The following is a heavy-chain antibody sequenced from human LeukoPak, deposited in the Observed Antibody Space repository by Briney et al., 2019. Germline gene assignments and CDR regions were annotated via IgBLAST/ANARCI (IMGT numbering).Heavy chain of an antibody. Sequence: GGSLRLSYAASGFTFSSYSMNWVRQARGKGLEWVSSISSSSSYIYYADSVKGRFTISRDNAKNSLYLQMNSLRAEDTAVYDCARGLRGATDAFDIWCQGTMVTVSS. J-gene: IGHJ3*02. CDR2: ISSSSSYI. CDR1: GFTFSSYS. D-gene: IGHD1-26*01. CDR3: ARGLRGATDAFDI. V-gene: IGHV3-21*01.